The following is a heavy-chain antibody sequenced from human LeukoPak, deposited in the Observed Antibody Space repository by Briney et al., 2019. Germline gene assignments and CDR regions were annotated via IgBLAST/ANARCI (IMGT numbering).Heavy chain of an antibody. Sequence: PVRSLRLSCAASGFTFSSHAMHWVRQAPGKGLEWVAVISFDGSNKYYADSVKGRFTISRDNSRNTLYLQMNSLRAEDTAVYYCARDHGRGSSSFYSWGGGTYYFDYWGQGTLVTVSS. V-gene: IGHV3-30*04. CDR3: ARDHGRGSSSFYSWGGGTYYFDY. J-gene: IGHJ4*02. D-gene: IGHD6-6*01. CDR1: GFTFSSHA. CDR2: ISFDGSNK.